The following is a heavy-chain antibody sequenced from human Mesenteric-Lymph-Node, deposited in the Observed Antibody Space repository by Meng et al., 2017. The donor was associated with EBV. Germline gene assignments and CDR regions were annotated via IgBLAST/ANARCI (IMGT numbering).Heavy chain of an antibody. Sequence: QITLKESGPTLVKPXQTLTLACCFSGFSLTTSGVRVGWVRQPPGKALEWLALIYWDDDERYSPSLKNRLTVTKDTSKNQVVLTMTNMDPADTGTYYCAHRRREDTGYHSAFHYWGPGILVTVSS. CDR1: GFSLTTSGVR. V-gene: IGHV2-5*02. J-gene: IGHJ4*02. CDR3: AHRRREDTGYHSAFHY. CDR2: IYWDDDE. D-gene: IGHD5-12*01.